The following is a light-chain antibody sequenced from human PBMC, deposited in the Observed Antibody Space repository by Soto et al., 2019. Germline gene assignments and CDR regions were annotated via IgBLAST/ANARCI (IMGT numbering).Light chain of an antibody. CDR1: QGISSY. V-gene: IGKV1-9*01. J-gene: IGKJ1*01. CDR3: QQLSSYPRT. CDR2: AAS. Sequence: IQLTQSPSSLSASVGDRVTITCRASQGISSYLAWYQQTPGKAPKLLIYAASTLQSGVPSRFIGSGSGADFTLTISSLQPDDFATYYCQQLSSYPRTFGQGTRWIS.